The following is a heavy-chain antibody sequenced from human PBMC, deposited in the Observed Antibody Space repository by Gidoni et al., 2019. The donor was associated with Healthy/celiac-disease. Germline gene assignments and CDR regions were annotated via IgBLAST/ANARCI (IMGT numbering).Heavy chain of an antibody. CDR2: IKSKTDGETT. J-gene: IGHJ4*02. Sequence: EVQLVESGGGLVKPGGSLRLCCVASGSTFGNAWMSWVRQAPGKGLEWVGRIKSKTDGETTDYAAPVKGRFTISRDDSKNTLYLQMTSLKTEDTAVYYCTTAGGSYPYFDYWGQGTLVTVSS. V-gene: IGHV3-15*01. CDR1: GSTFGNAW. D-gene: IGHD1-26*01. CDR3: TTAGGSYPYFDY.